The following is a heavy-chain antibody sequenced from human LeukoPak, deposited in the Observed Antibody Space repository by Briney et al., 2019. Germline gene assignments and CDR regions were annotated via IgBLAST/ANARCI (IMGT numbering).Heavy chain of an antibody. J-gene: IGHJ4*02. Sequence: PSESLSLTCAVSGGSFSSYYWSWIRQPPGKGLEWIGYIYYSGSTNYHPSLKSRVTISVDTSKNQFSLKLSSVTAADTAVYYCARVSSGWWIYFDYWGQGTLVTVSS. CDR3: ARVSSGWWIYFDY. V-gene: IGHV4-59*01. CDR2: IYYSGST. D-gene: IGHD6-19*01. CDR1: GGSFSSYY.